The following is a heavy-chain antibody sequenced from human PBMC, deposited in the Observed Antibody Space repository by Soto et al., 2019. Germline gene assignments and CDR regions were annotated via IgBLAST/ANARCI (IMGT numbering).Heavy chain of an antibody. Sequence: PGGSLRLSCAASGFTFSSYSMNWVRQAPGKGLEWVSSISSSSSYIYYADSVRGRFTISRDNAKNSLYLQMNSLRAEDTAVYYCARPSGSYPEYFQHWGQGTLVTVSS. CDR1: GFTFSSYS. J-gene: IGHJ1*01. D-gene: IGHD1-26*01. CDR2: ISSSSSYI. V-gene: IGHV3-21*01. CDR3: ARPSGSYPEYFQH.